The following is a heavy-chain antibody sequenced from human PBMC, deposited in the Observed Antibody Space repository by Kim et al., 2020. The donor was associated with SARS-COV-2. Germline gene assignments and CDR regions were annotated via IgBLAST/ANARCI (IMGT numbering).Heavy chain of an antibody. J-gene: IGHJ6*02. CDR3: ARDLQQQLPYYGMDV. CDR1: GGSISSYY. CDR2: IYYSGST. D-gene: IGHD6-13*01. V-gene: IGHV4-59*01. Sequence: SETLSLTCTVSGGSISSYYWSWIRQPPGKGLEWIGYIYYSGSTNYNPSLKSRVTISVDTSKNQFSLKLSSVTAADTAAYYCARDLQQQLPYYGMDVWGQG.